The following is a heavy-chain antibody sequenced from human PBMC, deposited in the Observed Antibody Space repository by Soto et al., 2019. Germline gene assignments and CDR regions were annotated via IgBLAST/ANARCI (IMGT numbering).Heavy chain of an antibody. CDR2: ISYDGSNK. J-gene: IGHJ5*02. V-gene: IGHV3-30-3*01. D-gene: IGHD4-17*01. Sequence: QVQLVESGGGVVQPGRSLRLSCAASGFTFSSYAMHWVRRAPGKGLEWVAVISYDGSNKYYADSVKGRFTISRDNSKNTLYLQMNSLRAEDTAVYYCARDRVTTGDYEVDMSLGSNWFDPWGQGTLVTVSS. CDR3: ARDRVTTGDYEVDMSLGSNWFDP. CDR1: GFTFSSYA.